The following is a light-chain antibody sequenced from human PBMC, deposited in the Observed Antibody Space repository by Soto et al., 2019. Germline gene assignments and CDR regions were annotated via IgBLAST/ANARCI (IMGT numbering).Light chain of an antibody. J-gene: IGKJ4*01. CDR1: QVISTY. CDR2: AES. CDR3: QQSYSTPLS. V-gene: IGKV1-39*01. Sequence: DIQMTQSPSSLSASVGDRVTITCRASQVISTYLNRYQQKSGKAPKLLIDAESRLQSRVPSRFSGSGSGTDFTLTISSLQPEDFASYYCQQSYSTPLSFGGGTKVDIK.